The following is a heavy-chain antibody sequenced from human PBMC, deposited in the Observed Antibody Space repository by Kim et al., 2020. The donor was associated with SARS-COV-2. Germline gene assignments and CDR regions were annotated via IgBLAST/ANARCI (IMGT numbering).Heavy chain of an antibody. Sequence: ASVKVSCKASGYTFTSYGISWVRQAPGQGLEWMGWISAYNGNTNYAQKLQGRVTMTTDTSTSTAYMELRSLRSDDTAVYYCARANYGSGSYFPGLLALWGRGTLVTVSS. J-gene: IGHJ2*01. V-gene: IGHV1-18*01. CDR2: ISAYNGNT. CDR1: GYTFTSYG. D-gene: IGHD3-10*01. CDR3: ARANYGSGSYFPGLLAL.